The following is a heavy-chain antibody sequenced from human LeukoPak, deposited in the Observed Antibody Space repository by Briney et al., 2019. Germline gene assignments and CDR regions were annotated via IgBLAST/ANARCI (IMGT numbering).Heavy chain of an antibody. CDR3: ARDGVGIAVAGSDY. CDR2: ISSSSSYI. V-gene: IGHV3-21*01. Sequence: GGSLRLSCAASGFTFSSYSMNWVRQAPGKGLEWVSSISSSSSYIYYADSVKGRFTIPRDNAKNSLYLQMNSLRAEDTAVYYCARDGVGIAVAGSDYWGQGTLVTVSS. CDR1: GFTFSSYS. J-gene: IGHJ4*02. D-gene: IGHD6-19*01.